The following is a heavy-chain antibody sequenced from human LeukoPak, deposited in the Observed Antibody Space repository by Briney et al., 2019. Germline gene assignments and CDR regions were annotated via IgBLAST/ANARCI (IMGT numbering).Heavy chain of an antibody. CDR3: ARDMDYDSSGYLPDDAFDI. V-gene: IGHV3-23*01. CDR2: ISGSGGST. J-gene: IGHJ3*02. D-gene: IGHD3-22*01. CDR1: GFTFSSYA. Sequence: GGSLRLSCAASGFTFSSYAMSWVRQAPGKGLEWVSAISGSGGSTYYADSVKGRFTISRDNSKNTLYLQMNSLRAEDTAVYYCARDMDYDSSGYLPDDAFDIWGQGTMVTVSS.